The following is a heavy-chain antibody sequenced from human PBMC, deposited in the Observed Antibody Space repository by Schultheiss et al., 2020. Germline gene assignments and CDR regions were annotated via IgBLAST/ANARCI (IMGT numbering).Heavy chain of an antibody. D-gene: IGHD3-16*02. V-gene: IGHV1-8*02. CDR3: ARAALLRRLGELSLSY. CDR1: GYTFTNYG. J-gene: IGHJ4*02. CDR2: MNPNSGNT. Sequence: GESLKISCKASGYTFTNYGISWVRQAPGQGLEWMGWMNPNSGNTGYAQKFRGRVSLTRNTSISTAYMELSRLRSDDTAVYYCARAALLRRLGELSLSYWGQGTLVTVSS.